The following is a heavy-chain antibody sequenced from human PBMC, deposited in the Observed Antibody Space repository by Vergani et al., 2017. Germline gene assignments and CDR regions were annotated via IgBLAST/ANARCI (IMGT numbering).Heavy chain of an antibody. D-gene: IGHD3-22*01. V-gene: IGHV4-30-4*01. CDR1: GGSISSGDYY. CDR3: AMHGNNESSCYYYGFDY. Sequence: QVQLQESGPGLVKHSQTLSLTCTVSGGSISSGDYYWSWIRQPPGKGLEWIGYIYYSGSTYYNPSLKSRVTISVDTSKNQFSLTLSSVTAADTAVYYCAMHGNNESSCYYYGFDYWGQGTLVTVSS. J-gene: IGHJ4*02. CDR2: IYYSGST.